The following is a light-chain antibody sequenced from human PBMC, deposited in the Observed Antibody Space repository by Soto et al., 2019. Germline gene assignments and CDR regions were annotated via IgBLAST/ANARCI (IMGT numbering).Light chain of an antibody. CDR3: QQYNNWWT. CDR1: QSINSN. J-gene: IGKJ1*01. V-gene: IGKV3-15*01. Sequence: TESPATLSLSPGERATLPCRASQSINSNLAWYQQRPGQAPRLLIYGASTRATGIPARFSGSGSGTEFTLTISSLQSEDFAVYYCQQYNNWWTFGQGTKVDI. CDR2: GAS.